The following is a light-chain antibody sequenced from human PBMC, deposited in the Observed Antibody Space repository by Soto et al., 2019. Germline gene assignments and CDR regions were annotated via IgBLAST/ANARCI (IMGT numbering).Light chain of an antibody. CDR1: QSVSSSY. V-gene: IGKV3-20*01. J-gene: IGKJ2*02. CDR3: QQYGSSPPWCT. Sequence: EIVLTQSPGTLSLSPGERATLSCRASQSVSSSYLAWYQQKPGQAPRLLIYGASSRNTGLPDRFSGSGSGTGFNLTLSRLEPEDFAVYYCQQYGSSPPWCTFGQRSKLEIK. CDR2: GAS.